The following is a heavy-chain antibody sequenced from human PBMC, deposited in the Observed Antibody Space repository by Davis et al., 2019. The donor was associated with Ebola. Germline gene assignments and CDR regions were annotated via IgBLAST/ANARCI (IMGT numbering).Heavy chain of an antibody. V-gene: IGHV4-61*01. D-gene: IGHD3-10*01. Sequence: SETLSLTCTVSGGSVSSGSYYWSWIRQPPGKGREWSGYIYYSGSTNYNPSLKSPVTISVDTSKNQFSLQLSSVTAADTAVYYCERGLRVRGVILYYGLDVWGQGTTVAVSS. CDR3: ERGLRVRGVILYYGLDV. CDR2: IYYSGST. CDR1: GGSVSSGSYY. J-gene: IGHJ6*02.